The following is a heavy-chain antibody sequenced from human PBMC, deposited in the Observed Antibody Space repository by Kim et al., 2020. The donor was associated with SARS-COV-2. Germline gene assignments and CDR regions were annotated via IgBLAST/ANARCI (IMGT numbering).Heavy chain of an antibody. J-gene: IGHJ6*02. V-gene: IGHV3-30*18. Sequence: GSLRLSCAASGFTFSSYGMHWVRQAPGKGLEWVAVISYDGSNKYYADSVKGRFTISRDNSKNTLYLQMNSLRAEDTAVYYCAKDIGYCSGGSCQGYYYYYGMDVWGQGTTVTVSS. CDR1: GFTFSSYG. CDR3: AKDIGYCSGGSCQGYYYYYGMDV. D-gene: IGHD2-15*01. CDR2: ISYDGSNK.